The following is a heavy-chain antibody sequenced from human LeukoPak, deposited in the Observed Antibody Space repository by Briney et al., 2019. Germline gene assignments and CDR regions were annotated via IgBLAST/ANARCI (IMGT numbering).Heavy chain of an antibody. J-gene: IGHJ4*02. Sequence: GGSLRLSCAASGFTFSSYGMNWVRQAPGKGLEWVAVIWYDGSNKYYADSVKGRFTISRDNSKNTLYLQMNSLRAEDTAVYYCARDSRQNYYDSSGHDYWGQGTLVTVSS. D-gene: IGHD3-22*01. CDR3: ARDSRQNYYDSSGHDY. CDR1: GFTFSSYG. CDR2: IWYDGSNK. V-gene: IGHV3-33*08.